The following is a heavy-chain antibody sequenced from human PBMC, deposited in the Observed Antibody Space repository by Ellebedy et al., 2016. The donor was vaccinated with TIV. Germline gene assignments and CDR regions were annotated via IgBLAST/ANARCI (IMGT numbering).Heavy chain of an antibody. J-gene: IGHJ4*02. CDR3: ARGEFSYGSYYFDY. D-gene: IGHD5-18*01. Sequence: MPSETLSLTCTVSGGSISSGDYYWSWIRQPPGKGLEWIGYTYYSGSTYYNPSLKSRFTISVDTSKNQFSLKLSSVTAADTAVYYCARGEFSYGSYYFDYWGQGTLVTVSS. CDR1: GGSISSGDYY. V-gene: IGHV4-30-4*01. CDR2: TYYSGST.